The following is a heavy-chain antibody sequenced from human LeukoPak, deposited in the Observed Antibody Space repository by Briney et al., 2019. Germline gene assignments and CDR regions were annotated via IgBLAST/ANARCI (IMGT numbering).Heavy chain of an antibody. CDR1: GFTVSSNY. V-gene: IGHV3-53*01. J-gene: IGHJ4*02. CDR2: IYSGGST. Sequence: GGSLRLSCAASGFTVSSNYMSWVRQAPGKRLEWVSVIYSGGSTYYADSVKGRFTISRDNSKNTLYLQMNSLRAEDTDVYYCARDLARGVFSLWGQGTLVTVSS. CDR3: ARDLARGVFSL. D-gene: IGHD3-10*01.